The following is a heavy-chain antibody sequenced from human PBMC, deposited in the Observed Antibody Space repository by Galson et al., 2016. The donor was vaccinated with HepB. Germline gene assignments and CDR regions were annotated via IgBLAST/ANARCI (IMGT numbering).Heavy chain of an antibody. J-gene: IGHJ4*02. CDR2: FNREDAET. Sequence: SVKVSCKVFGYSLSGLYIHRVRQAPGKGLEWVGTFNREDAETITTQKFQGRVTVSEVTSTGTTYLELKSLRSEDTAVYYCTTGPDPGTGADFWGQGTLVTVSS. D-gene: IGHD3/OR15-3a*01. CDR3: TTGPDPGTGADF. CDR1: GYSLSGLY. V-gene: IGHV1-24*01.